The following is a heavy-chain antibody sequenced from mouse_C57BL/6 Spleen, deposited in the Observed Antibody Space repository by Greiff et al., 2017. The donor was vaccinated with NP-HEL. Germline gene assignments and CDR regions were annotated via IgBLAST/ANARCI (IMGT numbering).Heavy chain of an antibody. D-gene: IGHD4-1*01. CDR1: GFTFSSYT. Sequence: DVKLVESGGGLVKPGGSLKLSCAASGFTFSSYTMSWVRQTPEKRLEWVATISGGGGNTYYPDSVKGRVTISRDNAKNTLYLQMSSLRSEDTALYYCARRTGTGYCDYWGQGTTLTVSS. CDR2: ISGGGGNT. V-gene: IGHV5-9*01. CDR3: ARRTGTGYCDY. J-gene: IGHJ2*01.